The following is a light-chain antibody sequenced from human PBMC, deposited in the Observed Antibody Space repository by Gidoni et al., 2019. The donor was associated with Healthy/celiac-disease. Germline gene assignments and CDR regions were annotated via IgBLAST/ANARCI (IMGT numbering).Light chain of an antibody. CDR1: QRFSSY. V-gene: IGKV3-11*01. J-gene: IGKJ5*01. CDR3: QQRSNWPIT. CDR2: DAS. Sequence: IVLTQSPATLSFSPGERAPLSCRASQRFSSYLACDQQKPGQAPRRLIYDASNRATGSPARFSGSGSGTNFTLTISSLEPEDVAVYYCQQRSNWPITFGQGTRLEIK.